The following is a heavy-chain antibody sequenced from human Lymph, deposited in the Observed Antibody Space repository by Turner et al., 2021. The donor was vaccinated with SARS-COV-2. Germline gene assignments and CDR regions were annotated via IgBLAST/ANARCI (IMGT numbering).Heavy chain of an antibody. J-gene: IGHJ4*02. CDR2: ISYDGSNK. V-gene: IGHV3-30-3*01. D-gene: IGHD3-3*01. Sequence: QVQLVESGGGVVQPGRSLRISCVAAGLTLSNNAMHWVRQAPGKGLEWVAVISYDGSNKYYADPVKGRFTISRDNSKNTLYLQMNSLRAEDTAVYYCASNFWSAYRLDYWGQGTLVTVSS. CDR3: ASNFWSAYRLDY. CDR1: GLTLSNNA.